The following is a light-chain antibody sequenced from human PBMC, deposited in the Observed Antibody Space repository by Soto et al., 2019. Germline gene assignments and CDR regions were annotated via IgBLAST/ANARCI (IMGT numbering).Light chain of an antibody. J-gene: IGKJ4*01. CDR1: QGISSA. CDR3: QQFNSYSSLT. V-gene: IGKV1-13*02. CDR2: YAS. Sequence: AIQLTQSPSSLSASVGDRVTITCRASQGISSALAWYQQKPGKAPKLLIYYASSLESGVPSRFSGSGSVTDFTLTISSLQPEDFATYYCQQFNSYSSLTFGGGTKVEIK.